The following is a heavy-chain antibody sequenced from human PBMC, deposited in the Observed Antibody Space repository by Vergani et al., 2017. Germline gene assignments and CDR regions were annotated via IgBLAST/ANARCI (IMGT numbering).Heavy chain of an antibody. V-gene: IGHV4-61*05. CDR3: ARAYYYGSGSLDV. CDR1: GGSISSSSYY. J-gene: IGHJ6*02. D-gene: IGHD3-10*01. Sequence: QLQLQESGPGLVKPSETLSLTCTVSGGSISSSSYYWGWIRQPPGEGLEWIGYIYYSGSTNYNPSLKSRVTISVDTAKNQFSLKLSSVTAADTAVYYCARAYYYGSGSLDVWGQGTTVTVSS. CDR2: IYYSGST.